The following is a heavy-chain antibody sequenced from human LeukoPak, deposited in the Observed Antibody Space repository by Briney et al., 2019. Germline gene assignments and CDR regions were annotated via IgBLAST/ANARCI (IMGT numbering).Heavy chain of an antibody. Sequence: ASVKVSCKASGYTFTSYYMHWVRQAPGQGLEWIGIINPSGGSTSYAQKFQGRVTMTRDMSTSTVYMELSSLRSEDTAVYYCARRGDGYDSSGYVDYWGQGTLVTVSS. CDR3: ARRGDGYDSSGYVDY. CDR1: GYTFTSYY. D-gene: IGHD3-22*01. CDR2: INPSGGST. J-gene: IGHJ4*02. V-gene: IGHV1-46*01.